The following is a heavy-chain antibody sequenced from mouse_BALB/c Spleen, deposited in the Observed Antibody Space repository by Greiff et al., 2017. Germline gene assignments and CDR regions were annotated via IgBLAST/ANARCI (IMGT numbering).Heavy chain of an antibody. CDR3: ARGAYYRYDDAMDY. CDR1: GFSLTSYG. J-gene: IGHJ4*01. Sequence: VKLVESGPGLVAPSQSLSITCTVSGFSLTSYGVHWVRQPPGKGLEWLGVIWAGGSTNYNSALMSRLSISKDNSKSQVFLKMNSLQTDDTAMYYCARGAYYRYDDAMDYWGQGTSVTVSS. CDR2: IWAGGST. V-gene: IGHV2-9*02. D-gene: IGHD2-14*01.